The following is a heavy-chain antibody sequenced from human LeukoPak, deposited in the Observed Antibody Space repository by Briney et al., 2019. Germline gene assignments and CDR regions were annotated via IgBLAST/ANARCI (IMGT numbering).Heavy chain of an antibody. Sequence: SETLSLTCSVSGGSMYSSTYYWGWIRQPPGKGLEWIGTIYYSGSTYYNPSLKSRVTMSADTSKNQLSLKLSSVTAADTAVYYCARPYYYDSRIGPWGQGILVTVSS. CDR3: ARPYYYDSRIGP. V-gene: IGHV4-39*07. D-gene: IGHD3-22*01. CDR2: IYYSGST. CDR1: GGSMYSSTYY. J-gene: IGHJ5*02.